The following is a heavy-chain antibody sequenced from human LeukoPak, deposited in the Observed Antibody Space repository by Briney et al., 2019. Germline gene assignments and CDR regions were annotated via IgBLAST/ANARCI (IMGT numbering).Heavy chain of an antibody. J-gene: IGHJ4*02. CDR3: ARGAIATGD. Sequence: GGSLRLSCAASGFTFSSYVMHWVRQAPGKGLEYVSGISSNGGSTYYADSVKGRFTISRDNSKNTLYLQMGSLRVEDMAVYYCARGAIATGDWGQGTLVTVSS. CDR2: ISSNGGST. CDR1: GFTFSSYV. D-gene: IGHD1-14*01. V-gene: IGHV3-64*02.